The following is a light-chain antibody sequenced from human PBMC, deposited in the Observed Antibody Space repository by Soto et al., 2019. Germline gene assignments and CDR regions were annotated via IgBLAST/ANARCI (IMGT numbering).Light chain of an antibody. CDR2: EVS. Sequence: QSALTQPASVSGSPGQSITISCTGTSSDVGSYNLVSWYQHHPGKAPKLMIYEVSKRPSGVSNRFSGSKSGNTASLTISGLQAEDEADYYCCSYAGSSTYVVFGGGTKPPS. V-gene: IGLV2-23*02. J-gene: IGLJ2*01. CDR1: SSDVGSYNL. CDR3: CSYAGSSTYVV.